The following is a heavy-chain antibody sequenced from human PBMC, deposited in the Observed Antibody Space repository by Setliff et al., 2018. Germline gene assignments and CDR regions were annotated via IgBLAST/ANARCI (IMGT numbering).Heavy chain of an antibody. CDR3: ARGPLDFVVAPPAAKFDF. CDR2: ISA. V-gene: IGHV1-18*01. CDR1: GYTFTSFG. J-gene: IGHJ4*02. D-gene: IGHD2-2*01. Sequence: ASVKVSCKASGYTFTSFGINWVRQAPGQGLEWMGWISAYAQKFQGRVTMTTDTPTSTAYMEMRSLRSDDTAVYYCARGPLDFVVAPPAAKFDFWGQGTLVTVSS.